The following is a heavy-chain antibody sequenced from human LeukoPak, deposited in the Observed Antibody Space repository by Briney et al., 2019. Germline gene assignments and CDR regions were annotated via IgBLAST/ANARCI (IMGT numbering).Heavy chain of an antibody. CDR3: ARAKGDYYGSGSFYYFDY. D-gene: IGHD3-10*01. Sequence: ASVKVSCKASGYTFTSYDINWVRQAPGQGLEWMGWMNPNSGNTGYAQKFQGRVTMTRNTSISTAYMELSSLRSEDTAVYYCARAKGDYYGSGSFYYFDYWGQGTLVTVSS. V-gene: IGHV1-8*01. CDR2: MNPNSGNT. CDR1: GYTFTSYD. J-gene: IGHJ4*02.